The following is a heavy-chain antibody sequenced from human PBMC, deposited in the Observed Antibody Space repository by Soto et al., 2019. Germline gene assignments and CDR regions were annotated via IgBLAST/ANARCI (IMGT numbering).Heavy chain of an antibody. CDR3: ARGLYDSSGYSDGMDV. CDR1: GGSFSGYY. CDR2: INHSGST. D-gene: IGHD3-22*01. J-gene: IGHJ6*02. V-gene: IGHV4-34*01. Sequence: SETLSLTCAVYGGSFSGYYWSWIRQPPGKGLEWIGEINHSGSTNYNPSLKSRVTISVDTSKNQFSLKLSSVTAADTAVYYCARGLYDSSGYSDGMDVWGQGTTVTVSS.